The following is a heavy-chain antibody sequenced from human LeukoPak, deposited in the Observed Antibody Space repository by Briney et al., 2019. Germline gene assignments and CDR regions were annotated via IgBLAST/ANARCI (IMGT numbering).Heavy chain of an antibody. CDR2: ISYDGSNK. J-gene: IGHJ6*02. V-gene: IGHV3-30-3*01. CDR3: ARRIVGATGYYYYGMDV. Sequence: GRSLRLSCAASGFTFSSYAMHWVRQAPGKGLEWVAVISYDGSNKYYADSVKGRFTISRDNSKNTLYLQMNSLRAEDTAVYYCARRIVGATGYYYYGMDVWGQGTTVTVSS. CDR1: GFTFSSYA. D-gene: IGHD1-26*01.